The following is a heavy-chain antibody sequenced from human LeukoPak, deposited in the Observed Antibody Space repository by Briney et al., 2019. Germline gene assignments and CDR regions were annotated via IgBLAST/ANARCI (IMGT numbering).Heavy chain of an antibody. CDR1: GGSFSGYY. V-gene: IGHV4-34*01. D-gene: IGHD6-13*01. J-gene: IGHJ4*02. CDR2: IYHSGST. Sequence: SETLSLTCAVYGGSFSGYYWSWIRQPPGKGLEWIGEIYHSGSTNYNPSLKSRVTISVDKSKNQFSLKLSSVTAADTAVYYCARAGGIAAAGPEYYFDYWGQGTLVTVSS. CDR3: ARAGGIAAAGPEYYFDY.